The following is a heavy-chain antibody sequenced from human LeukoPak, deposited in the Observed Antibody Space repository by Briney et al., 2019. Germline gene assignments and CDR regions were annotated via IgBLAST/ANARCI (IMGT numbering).Heavy chain of an antibody. V-gene: IGHV3-48*01. J-gene: IGHJ4*02. Sequence: GGSLRLSCAASGFTFSSYSMNWVRQAPGKGLEWLSHISSSSSTIYYADSVKGRFTISRDNAKNSLYLQMNSLRAEDTAVYYCARGAVVVTAIEDDFDYWGQGTLVTVSS. CDR1: GFTFSSYS. D-gene: IGHD2-21*02. CDR3: ARGAVVVTAIEDDFDY. CDR2: ISSSSSTI.